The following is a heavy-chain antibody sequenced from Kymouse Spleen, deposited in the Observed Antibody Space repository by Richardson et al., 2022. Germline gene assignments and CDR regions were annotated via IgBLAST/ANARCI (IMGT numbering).Heavy chain of an antibody. D-gene: IGHD1-7*01. J-gene: IGHJ4*02. Sequence: EVQLVESGGGLVQPGGSLRLSCAASGFTFSSYDMHWVRQATGKGLEWVSAIGTAGDTYYPGSVKGRFTISRENAKNSLYLQMNSLRAGDTAVYYCARGRITGTTPYFDYWGQGTLVTVSS. CDR3: ARGRITGTTPYFDY. V-gene: IGHV3-13*01. CDR2: IGTAGDT. CDR1: GFTFSSYD.